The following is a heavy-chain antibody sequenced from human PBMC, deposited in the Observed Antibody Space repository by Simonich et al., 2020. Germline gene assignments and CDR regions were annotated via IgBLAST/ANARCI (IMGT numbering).Heavy chain of an antibody. D-gene: IGHD3-9*01. CDR2: IKKDGSEK. CDR1: GFTFGSYW. CDR3: ARFRGRYFDWLFDY. V-gene: IGHV3-7*01. J-gene: IGHJ4*02. Sequence: EVQLVESGGGLVQLGGSLRLSCAASGFTFGSYWMSWVRQAPGKGLEWVANIKKDGSEKSYVDSVKCRFTISRDNAKNSLYLQMNSLRAEDTAVYYCARFRGRYFDWLFDYWGQGTLVTVSS.